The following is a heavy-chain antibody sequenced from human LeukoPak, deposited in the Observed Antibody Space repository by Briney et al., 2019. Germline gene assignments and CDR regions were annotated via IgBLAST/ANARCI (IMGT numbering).Heavy chain of an antibody. CDR3: ARVAGWHWFDP. J-gene: IGHJ5*02. CDR1: GFTFSSYD. Sequence: GGSLRLSCAASGFTFSSYDMTWVRQAPGRGLEWVSSIRPSGDNTYYGDSVKGRFTISRYNSKNTVYLQMNNMRVDDTAIYYCARVAGWHWFDPWGQGTLVTVSS. D-gene: IGHD6-19*01. V-gene: IGHV3-23*01. CDR2: IRPSGDNT.